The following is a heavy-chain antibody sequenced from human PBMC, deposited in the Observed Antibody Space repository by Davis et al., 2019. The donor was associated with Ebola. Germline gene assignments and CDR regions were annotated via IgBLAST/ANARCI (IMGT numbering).Heavy chain of an antibody. CDR1: GFTFSSYG. CDR2: ISYDGSNK. J-gene: IGHJ5*02. CDR3: AKDQYYYDSSSGFDP. Sequence: GESLKISCAASGFTFSSYGMHWVRQAPGKGLEWVAVISYDGSNKYYADSVKGRCTISRDNSKNTLYLKMNSLRAEDTAVYYCAKDQYYYDSSSGFDPWGQGTLVTVSS. V-gene: IGHV3-30*18. D-gene: IGHD3-22*01.